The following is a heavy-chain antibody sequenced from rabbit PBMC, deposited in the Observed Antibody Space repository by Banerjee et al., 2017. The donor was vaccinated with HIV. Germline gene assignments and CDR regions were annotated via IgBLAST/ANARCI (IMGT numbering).Heavy chain of an antibody. J-gene: IGHJ4*01. CDR3: ARDLAGVIGWNFGL. Sequence: QEQLEESGGDLVKPGASLTLTCTASGFSFSGSYWIWWVRQAPGKGLEYIGDVSTGGRTVYATWAKGRFTISKTSSTTVTLQMTSLTAADTATYFCARDLAGVIGWNFGLWGPGTLVTVS. V-gene: IGHV1S45*01. CDR2: VSTGGRT. CDR1: GFSFSGSYW. D-gene: IGHD4-1*01.